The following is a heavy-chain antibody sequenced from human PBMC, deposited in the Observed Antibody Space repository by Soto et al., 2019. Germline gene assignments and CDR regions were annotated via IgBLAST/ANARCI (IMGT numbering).Heavy chain of an antibody. CDR2: ITRSGSII. CDR3: ARQTGSGYFYPDYYYGMDV. Sequence: GSLRLSCAASGFILSDYYMSWIRQAPGKGLEWVSYITRSGSIIDYADSVKGRFTISRDNAKNSLYLQMNSLRAEDTAVYYCARQTGSGYFYPDYYYGMDVWGQGTTVTVSS. CDR1: GFILSDYY. V-gene: IGHV3-11*01. J-gene: IGHJ6*02. D-gene: IGHD3-22*01.